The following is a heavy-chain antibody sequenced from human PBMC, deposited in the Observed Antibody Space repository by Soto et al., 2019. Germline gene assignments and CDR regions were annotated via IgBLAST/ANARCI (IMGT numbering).Heavy chain of an antibody. CDR2: IYYSGST. Sequence: QVQLQESGPGLVKPSETLSLTCTVSGGSISSYYWSWIRQPPGKGLEWIGYIYYSGSTIYNPSLKSRVTISVDTSKNQFSLKLSSVTAADTAVYYCAGGNYYDSSGFVSSYWGQGTLVTVSS. D-gene: IGHD3-22*01. J-gene: IGHJ4*02. CDR1: GGSISSYY. V-gene: IGHV4-59*08. CDR3: AGGNYYDSSGFVSSY.